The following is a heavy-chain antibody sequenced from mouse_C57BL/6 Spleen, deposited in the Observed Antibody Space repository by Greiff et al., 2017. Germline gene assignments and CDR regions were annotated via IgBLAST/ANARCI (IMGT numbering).Heavy chain of an antibody. CDR3: ARHEEGLAYFDY. D-gene: IGHD3-3*01. V-gene: IGHV1-62-2*01. J-gene: IGHJ2*01. CDR2: FYPGSGSI. Sequence: VKLLESGAELVKPGASVKLSCKASGYTFTEYTIHWVKQRSGQGLEWIGWFYPGSGSIKYNEKFKDKATLTADKSSSTVYMELSRLTSEDSAVYFCARHEEGLAYFDYWGQGTTLTVSS. CDR1: GYTFTEYT.